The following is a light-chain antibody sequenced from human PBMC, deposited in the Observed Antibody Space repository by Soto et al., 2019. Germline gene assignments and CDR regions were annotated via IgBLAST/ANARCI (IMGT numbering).Light chain of an antibody. CDR3: QSYDSTTVI. V-gene: IGLV6-57*04. CDR1: SGSIAGNY. J-gene: IGLJ2*01. Sequence: NFMLTQPHSVSESPGKTVTISCTRSSGSIAGNYVQWYQQRPGSVPTTVFYVHKERPSGVPGRFSGSIDRSSNSASLTISGLQTEDEADYYCQSYDSTTVIFGGGTKLTVL. CDR2: VHK.